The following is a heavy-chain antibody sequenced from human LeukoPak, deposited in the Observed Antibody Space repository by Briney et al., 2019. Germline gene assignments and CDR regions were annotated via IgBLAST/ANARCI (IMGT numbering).Heavy chain of an antibody. CDR1: GGSISSYY. V-gene: IGHV4-59*08. J-gene: IGHJ4*02. Sequence: SETLSLTCTVSGGSISSYYWSWIRQPPGKGLERIGYIYYSGSTNYNPSLKSRVTISVDTSKNQFSLKLSSVTAADTAVYYCAAYSSSLGPFFDYWGQGTLVTVSS. CDR3: AAYSSSLGPFFDY. D-gene: IGHD6-13*01. CDR2: IYYSGST.